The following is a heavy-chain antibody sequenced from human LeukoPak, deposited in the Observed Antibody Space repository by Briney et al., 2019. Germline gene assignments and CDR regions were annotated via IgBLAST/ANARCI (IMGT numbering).Heavy chain of an antibody. CDR1: GFTFSSYS. D-gene: IGHD3-3*01. CDR3: ARGPPITIFGVVPRFDY. CDR2: ISSTSSYI. Sequence: GGSLRLSCAASGFTFSSYSMNWVRQAPGKGLEWVSSISSTSSYIYYADSVKGRFTISRDNAKNSLYLQMNSLRAEDTAVYYCARGPPITIFGVVPRFDYWGQGTLVTVSS. V-gene: IGHV3-21*01. J-gene: IGHJ4*02.